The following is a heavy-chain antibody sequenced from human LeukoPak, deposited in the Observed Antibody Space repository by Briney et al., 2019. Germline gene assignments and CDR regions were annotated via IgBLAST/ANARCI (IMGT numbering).Heavy chain of an antibody. Sequence: GGSLRLSCTASGFTFGDYAMSWVRQAPGKGLEWVGFIRSKAYGGTTEYAASVKGRFTISRDDSKSIAYLQMNSLKTEDTAVYYCTRGEWFGELLFDYWGQGTLVTASS. CDR1: GFTFGDYA. CDR2: IRSKAYGGTT. J-gene: IGHJ4*02. D-gene: IGHD3-10*01. CDR3: TRGEWFGELLFDY. V-gene: IGHV3-49*04.